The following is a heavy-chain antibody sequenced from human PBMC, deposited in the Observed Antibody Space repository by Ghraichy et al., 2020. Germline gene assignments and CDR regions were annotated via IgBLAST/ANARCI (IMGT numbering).Heavy chain of an antibody. CDR3: ATVVSMGFRYWFFDL. CDR2: IKNKIDGGTT. D-gene: IGHD2-8*01. Sequence: GGSLRLSCAASGSTFSNAWMSWVRQAPGKGLEWVGRIKNKIDGGTTDYAAPVKGRFTISRDDSKTTLYLQMNSLKTEDTAVYYCATVVSMGFRYWFFDLWGRGTLVTVSS. V-gene: IGHV3-15*01. J-gene: IGHJ2*01. CDR1: GSTFSNAW.